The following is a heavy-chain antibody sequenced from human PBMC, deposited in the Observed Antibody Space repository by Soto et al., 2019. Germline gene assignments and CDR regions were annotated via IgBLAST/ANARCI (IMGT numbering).Heavy chain of an antibody. D-gene: IGHD6-19*01. CDR2: IKRKSDGETT. CDR3: TTGVNQWLANDY. Sequence: EVQLVESGGGLVKPGGSLTLSCAASGFAFSNAWMHWVRQAPGTGLEWVGRIKRKSDGETTDYAAPVRGRFGISRDDSRNTLHLQMNSLRNEDTAVYYCTTGVNQWLANDYWGHGTLVTVSS. V-gene: IGHV3-15*07. CDR1: GFAFSNAW. J-gene: IGHJ4*01.